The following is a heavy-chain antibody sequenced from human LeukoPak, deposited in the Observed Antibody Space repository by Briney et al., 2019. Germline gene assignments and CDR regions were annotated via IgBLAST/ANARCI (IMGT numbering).Heavy chain of an antibody. CDR2: ISAYNGNT. CDR1: GYTFTSYG. V-gene: IGHV1-18*04. D-gene: IGHD2-15*01. CDR3: ARDCSGGSCYYNYFDY. Sequence: ASVKVSCKASGYTFTSYGISWVRQAPGQGLEWMGWISAYNGNTNYAQKLQGRVTMTTDTSTSTAYMGLRSLRSDDTAVYYCARDCSGGSCYYNYFDYWGQGTLVTVSS. J-gene: IGHJ4*02.